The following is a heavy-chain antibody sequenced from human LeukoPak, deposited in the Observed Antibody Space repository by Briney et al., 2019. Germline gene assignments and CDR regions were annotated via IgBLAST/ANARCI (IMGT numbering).Heavy chain of an antibody. CDR3: AKINGPILTGKLDC. D-gene: IGHD3-9*01. CDR1: GFTFSSFA. V-gene: IGHV3-23*01. J-gene: IGHJ4*02. Sequence: TGGSLRLSCAASGFTFSSFAMSWVRQAPGKRLEWVSTFSGSGDITYYADSVKGRFTISRDNSKNTLYLQMNSLRAEDTAVYYCAKINGPILTGKLDCWGQGTLVTVSS. CDR2: FSGSGDIT.